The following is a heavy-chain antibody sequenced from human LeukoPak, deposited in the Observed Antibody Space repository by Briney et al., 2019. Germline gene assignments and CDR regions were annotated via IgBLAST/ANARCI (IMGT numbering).Heavy chain of an antibody. J-gene: IGHJ6*02. CDR1: GFTFSSYG. CDR3: AKDKGYYDSSGYYWGNGMDV. CDR2: ISYDGSNK. Sequence: QPGRSLRLSCAASGFTFSSYGMHWVRQAPGEGLEWVAVISYDGSNKYYADSVKGRFTISRDNSKNTLYLQMNSLRAEDTAVYYCAKDKGYYDSSGYYWGNGMDVWGQGTTVTVSS. V-gene: IGHV3-30*18. D-gene: IGHD3-22*01.